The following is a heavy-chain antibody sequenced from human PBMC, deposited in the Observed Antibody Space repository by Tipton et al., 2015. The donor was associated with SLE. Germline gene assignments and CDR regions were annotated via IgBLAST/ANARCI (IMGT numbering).Heavy chain of an antibody. Sequence: SLRLSCTASGFTFGDYAMSWVRQAPGKGLEWVGFIRSKAYGGTTEYAASVKGRFTISRDDSKSIAYLQMNSLKTEDTAVYYCTRVGGLYYGSGNADYWGQGTLVTVSS. CDR3: TRVGGLYYGSGNADY. CDR2: IRSKAYGGTT. D-gene: IGHD3-10*01. CDR1: GFTFGDYA. V-gene: IGHV3-49*04. J-gene: IGHJ4*02.